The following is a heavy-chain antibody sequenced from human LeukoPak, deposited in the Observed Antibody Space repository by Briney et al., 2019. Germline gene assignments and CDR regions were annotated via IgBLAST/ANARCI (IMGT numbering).Heavy chain of an antibody. V-gene: IGHV4-59*01. J-gene: IGHJ4*02. CDR1: GGSISSYY. CDR2: IYYSGST. D-gene: IGHD3-22*01. CDR3: ASENYYDSSGYYY. Sequence: SETLSLTCTVSGGSISSYYWSWIRQPPGKGLVWIGYIYYSGSTNYNPSLKSRVTISVDTSKNQFSLKLSSVTAADTAVYYCASENYYDSSGYYYWGQGTLVTVSS.